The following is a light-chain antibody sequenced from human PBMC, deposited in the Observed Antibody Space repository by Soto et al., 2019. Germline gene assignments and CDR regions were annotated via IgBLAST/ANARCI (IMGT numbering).Light chain of an antibody. CDR2: WAS. CDR1: QSVLYSSKNKNF. V-gene: IGKV4-1*01. J-gene: IGKJ4*01. Sequence: DIVMTQSPDSLAVSLGERATINCKSSQSVLYSSKNKNFLAWYQQKPGQPPKLLIYWASTRESGVPDRFSGGGSGTDFTLTISSLQAGDVAVYYCQQYFSTPVTFGGGTKVEIK. CDR3: QQYFSTPVT.